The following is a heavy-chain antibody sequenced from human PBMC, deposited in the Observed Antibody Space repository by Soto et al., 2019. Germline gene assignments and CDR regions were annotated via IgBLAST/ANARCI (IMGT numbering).Heavy chain of an antibody. CDR1: GYTFSNFG. CDR2: IGPYNGNT. CDR3: ARCYCSVGSCYTCWRFDL. D-gene: IGHD2-15*01. Sequence: QVQLVQSAAEVKKPGASVKVSCKASGYTFSNFGLSWVRQAPGQGLEWMGWIGPYNGNTDHAQKFQDRVTMTTDTSTNTAYMELRGLTSDDTAVYYCARCYCSVGSCYTCWRFDLWGRGTLVTVSS. J-gene: IGHJ2*01. V-gene: IGHV1-18*01.